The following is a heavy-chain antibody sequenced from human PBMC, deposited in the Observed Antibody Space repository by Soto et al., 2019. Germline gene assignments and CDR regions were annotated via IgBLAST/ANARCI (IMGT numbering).Heavy chain of an antibody. CDR2: IIPIIGIA. Sequence: SVKVSCKASGYTFTGYYMHWVRQAPGQGLEWMGRIIPIIGIAKYAQKLQGRVTITADKSTSTAYMELSSLRSEDTAVYYCARVNKDSYGLNDFDYWGQGTLVTVSS. D-gene: IGHD5-18*01. J-gene: IGHJ4*02. CDR3: ARVNKDSYGLNDFDY. CDR1: GYTFTGYY. V-gene: IGHV1-69*04.